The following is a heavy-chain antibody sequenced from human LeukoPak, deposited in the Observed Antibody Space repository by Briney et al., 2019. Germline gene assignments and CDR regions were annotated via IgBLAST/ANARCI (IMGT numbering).Heavy chain of an antibody. J-gene: IGHJ4*02. CDR1: GYTFIDYY. CDR2: INVKSGAT. D-gene: IGHD6-19*01. Sequence: ASVKVSCKASGYTFIDYYFNWVRQAPGQGPEWMGRINVKSGATDYAQKFQGRVTVTRDTSISTAYMELSSLRSDDTAVYYCARVGRESSTGWLDYWGQGSLVTVSS. CDR3: ARVGRESSTGWLDY. V-gene: IGHV1-2*06.